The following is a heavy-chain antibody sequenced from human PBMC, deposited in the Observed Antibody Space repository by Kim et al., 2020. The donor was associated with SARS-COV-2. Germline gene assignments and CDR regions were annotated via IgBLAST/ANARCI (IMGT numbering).Heavy chain of an antibody. Sequence: SETLSLTCAVSGGSISSSNWWSWVRQPPGKGLEWIGEIYHSGSTNYNPSLKSRVTISVDKSKNQFSLKLSSVTAADTAVYYCARVGITYYYDSSGYYFDYWGQGTLVTVSS. D-gene: IGHD3-22*01. CDR2: IYHSGST. J-gene: IGHJ4*02. V-gene: IGHV4-4*02. CDR1: GGSISSSNW. CDR3: ARVGITYYYDSSGYYFDY.